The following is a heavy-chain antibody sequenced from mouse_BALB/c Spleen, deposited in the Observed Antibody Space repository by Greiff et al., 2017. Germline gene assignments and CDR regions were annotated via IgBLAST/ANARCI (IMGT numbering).Heavy chain of an antibody. J-gene: IGHJ2*01. CDR1: GYTFTDYV. CDR2: IYPGSGST. V-gene: IGHV1-77*01. D-gene: IGHD1-1*01. CDR3: AREGHYYGSSYYYFDY. Sequence: QVQLQQSGPELVKPGASVKMSCKASGYTFTDYVISWVKQRTGQGLEWIGEIYPGSGSTYYNEKFKGKATLTADKSSNTAYMQLSSLTSEDSAVYFCAREGHYYGSSYYYFDYWGQGTTLTVSS.